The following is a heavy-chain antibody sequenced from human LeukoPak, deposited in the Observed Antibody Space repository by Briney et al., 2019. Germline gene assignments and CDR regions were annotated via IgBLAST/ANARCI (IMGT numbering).Heavy chain of an antibody. J-gene: IGHJ5*02. V-gene: IGHV4-59*01. CDR3: ARVSRITIFGVVTQGWFDP. CDR1: GGSISSYY. Sequence: SETLSLTCTVSGGSISSYYWSCIRQPPGKGLEWIGDISYSGSTNYNPSLKSRVTISVDTSKNQFSLKLSSMTAADTAVYYCARVSRITIFGVVTQGWFDPWGQGTLVTVSS. D-gene: IGHD3-3*01. CDR2: ISYSGST.